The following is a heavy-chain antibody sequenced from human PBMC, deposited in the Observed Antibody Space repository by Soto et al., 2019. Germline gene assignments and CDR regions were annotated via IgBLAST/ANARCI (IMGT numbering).Heavy chain of an antibody. V-gene: IGHV4-4*02. D-gene: IGHD2-2*01. CDR3: ATSNVDSILES. CDR2: TYHGRCT. J-gene: IGHJ4*02. CDR1: GGSISSRDW. Sequence: PSETLSLTFSVSGGSISSRDWWTWLRQAQGKGREWLGKTYHGRCTNFSPRLRGRVNISIDKSRKFFSLTLNSVTAADTAIYVCATSNVDSILESWGRGTRVTVSS.